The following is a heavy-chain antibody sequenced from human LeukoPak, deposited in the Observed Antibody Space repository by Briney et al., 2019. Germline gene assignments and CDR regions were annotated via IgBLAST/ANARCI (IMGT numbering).Heavy chain of an antibody. CDR3: ARVRYYYDSSGYYYNYFDY. CDR2: INHSGST. Sequence: SETLSLTCAVYGGSFSGYYWSWIRQPPGKGLEWIGEINHSGSTNYNPSLKSRVTISVDTSKNQFSLKLSSVTAADTAVYYCARVRYYYDSSGYYYNYFDYWGQGTLVTVSS. CDR1: GGSFSGYY. V-gene: IGHV4-34*01. J-gene: IGHJ4*02. D-gene: IGHD3-22*01.